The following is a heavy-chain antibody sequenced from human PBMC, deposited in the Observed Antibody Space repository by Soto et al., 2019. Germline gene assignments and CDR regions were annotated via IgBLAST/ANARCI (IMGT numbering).Heavy chain of an antibody. Sequence: SETLSLTCTVSGGSISSYYWSWIRQPPGKGLEWIGYIYYSGSTNYNPSLKSRVTISVDTSKNQFSLKLSSVTAADTAVYYCARVLSDGFPNNYYYGMDVWGQGTTVTVSS. CDR3: ARVLSDGFPNNYYYGMDV. D-gene: IGHD3-10*01. CDR1: GGSISSYY. V-gene: IGHV4-59*01. CDR2: IYYSGST. J-gene: IGHJ6*02.